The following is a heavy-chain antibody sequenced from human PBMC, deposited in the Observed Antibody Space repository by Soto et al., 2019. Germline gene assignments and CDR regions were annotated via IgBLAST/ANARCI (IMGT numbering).Heavy chain of an antibody. V-gene: IGHV3-11*01. Sequence: QVHLVESGGGLVKPGGSLRLSCAASGIVFSDYMSWVRQAPGKGLEWLSYISGSGRTIYSADSVKGRFTISRDNATNSLYLQMNNVRTEDTAVYYCARLPFPWGWFDPWGQGTLVTVSS. J-gene: IGHJ5*02. CDR1: GIVFSDY. CDR2: ISGSGRTI. D-gene: IGHD3-16*01. CDR3: ARLPFPWGWFDP.